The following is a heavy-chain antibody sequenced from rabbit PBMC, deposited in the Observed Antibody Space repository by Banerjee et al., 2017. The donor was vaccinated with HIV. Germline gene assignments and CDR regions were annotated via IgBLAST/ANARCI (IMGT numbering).Heavy chain of an antibody. CDR3: ARGYNDFNL. CDR1: GIDFSLYY. J-gene: IGHJ4*01. CDR2: IDPIFGST. Sequence: QLKESGGGLVQPGGSLKLSCKASGIDFSLYYMSWVRQAPGKGLEWIGYIDPIFGSTYYATWVDGRFTISSHNAQNTLYLQLNSLTAADTATYFCARGYNDFNLWGPGTLVTVS. D-gene: IGHD2-1*01. V-gene: IGHV1S7*01.